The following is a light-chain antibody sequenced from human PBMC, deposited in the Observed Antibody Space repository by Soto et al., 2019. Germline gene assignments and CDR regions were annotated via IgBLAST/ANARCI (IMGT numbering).Light chain of an antibody. CDR1: QSVSSSF. J-gene: IGKJ1*01. Sequence: EIVLTQSPGTLSLSPGERATLSCRASQSVSSSFLAWYQQKPGQAPRLLIYGASNRATGIPDRFSGSGSGTEFTLTISRLEPEDFAVYYCQQYVTSPWAFGQGTKVEIE. V-gene: IGKV3-20*01. CDR3: QQYVTSPWA. CDR2: GAS.